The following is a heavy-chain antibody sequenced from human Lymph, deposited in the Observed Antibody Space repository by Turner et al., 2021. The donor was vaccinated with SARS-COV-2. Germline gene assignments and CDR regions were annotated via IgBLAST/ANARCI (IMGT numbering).Heavy chain of an antibody. Sequence: QVQLQESGPGLVKPSETLSLTCTVSGGSISSYYWRWIRPPAGKGLEWIGRIHTSGSTNYNPSLKSRVTMSVDTSKNQFSLKLSSVTAADTAVYYCARVLKIPRELLWFGEPEGDNWFDPWGQGTLVTVSS. CDR3: ARVLKIPRELLWFGEPEGDNWFDP. D-gene: IGHD3-10*01. V-gene: IGHV4-4*07. CDR1: GGSISSYY. J-gene: IGHJ5*02. CDR2: IHTSGST.